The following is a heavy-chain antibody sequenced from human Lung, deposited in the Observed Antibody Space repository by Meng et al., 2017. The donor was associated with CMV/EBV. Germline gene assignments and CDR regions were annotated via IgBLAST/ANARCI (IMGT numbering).Heavy chain of an antibody. Sequence: GGSLRLSXEGSGFSFQNYALHWVRQTPGEGLEWVAVIPQDGSKDYYGDSVKGRFRVSRDGSKATVYLHMNSLTVDDTSIYYCARLYCTGLTCFLDDWGQGSLVTVSS. V-gene: IGHV3-30-3*01. J-gene: IGHJ4*02. CDR3: ARLYCTGLTCFLDD. CDR2: IPQDGSKD. D-gene: IGHD2-8*02. CDR1: GFSFQNYA.